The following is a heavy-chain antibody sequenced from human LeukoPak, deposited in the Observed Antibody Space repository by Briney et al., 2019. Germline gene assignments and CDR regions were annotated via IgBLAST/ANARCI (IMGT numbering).Heavy chain of an antibody. D-gene: IGHD2-15*01. CDR1: GGTFSSYA. J-gene: IGHJ6*02. CDR2: IIPILGIA. Sequence: SVKVPCKASGGTFSSYAISWVRQAPGQGLEWMGRIIPILGIANYAQKFQGRVTITADKSTSTAYMELSSLRSEDTAVYYCAFGGNCSGGSCSYYYGMDVWAKGPRSPSP. V-gene: IGHV1-69*04. CDR3: AFGGNCSGGSCSYYYGMDV.